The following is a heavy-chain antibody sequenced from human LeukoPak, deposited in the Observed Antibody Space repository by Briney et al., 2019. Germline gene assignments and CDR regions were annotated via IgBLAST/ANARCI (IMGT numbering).Heavy chain of an antibody. Sequence: PGGSLKLSCAASGFTFSGSAMHWVRQASGKGLEWVGRIRSKANSYATAYAASVKGRFTISRDDSKNTAYLQMNSLKTEDTAVHYCTTQVYCSGGGCYYYYGMDVWGQGTTVTVSS. CDR1: GFTFSGSA. V-gene: IGHV3-73*01. CDR2: IRSKANSYAT. J-gene: IGHJ6*02. CDR3: TTQVYCSGGGCYYYYGMDV. D-gene: IGHD2-15*01.